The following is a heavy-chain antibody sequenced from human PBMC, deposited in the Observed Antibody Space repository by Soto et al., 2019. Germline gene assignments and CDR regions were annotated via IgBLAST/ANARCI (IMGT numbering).Heavy chain of an antibody. Sequence: QVQLVQSGAEVKKPGASVKVSCKASGYTFTSYAMHWVRQAPGQRLEWMGWINAGNGNTKYPQKFQGRVTITRDTSASTAYMELSSLRSEGTAVFYCARIGACSGGSCYSYFDYWGQGTQVTVSP. D-gene: IGHD2-15*01. CDR1: GYTFTSYA. J-gene: IGHJ4*02. CDR3: ARIGACSGGSCYSYFDY. V-gene: IGHV1-3*01. CDR2: INAGNGNT.